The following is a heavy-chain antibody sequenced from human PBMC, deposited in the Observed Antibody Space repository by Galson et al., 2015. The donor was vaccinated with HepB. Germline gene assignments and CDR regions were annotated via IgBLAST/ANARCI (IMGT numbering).Heavy chain of an antibody. D-gene: IGHD6-13*01. CDR3: ARGWYHFDN. CDR2: ISATGTTI. Sequence: SLRLSCAASGFTFSSYNMNWVRQAPGKGLEWVSYISATGTTIFYADSVKGRFTISRDNAKKMLYLQMNSLRAEDTAVYFCARGWYHFDNWGQGTLVSVSA. CDR1: GFTFSSYN. J-gene: IGHJ4*02. V-gene: IGHV3-48*04.